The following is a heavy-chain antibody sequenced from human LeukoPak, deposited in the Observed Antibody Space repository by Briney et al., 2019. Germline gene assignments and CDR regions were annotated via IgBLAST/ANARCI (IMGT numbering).Heavy chain of an antibody. Sequence: SETLSLTCAVSGGSISNENWWSWVRQPPGKGLEWIGEIHHRGGTNYNPSLRSRVTISIDTSKNQFSLKLTSVTAADTAVYYCATPNDAFNIWGQGAMVTVSS. J-gene: IGHJ3*02. CDR3: ATPNDAFNI. CDR2: IHHRGGT. CDR1: GGSISNENW. V-gene: IGHV4-4*02.